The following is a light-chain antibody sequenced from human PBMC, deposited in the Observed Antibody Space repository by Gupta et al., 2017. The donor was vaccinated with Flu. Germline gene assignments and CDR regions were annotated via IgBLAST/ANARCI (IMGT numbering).Light chain of an antibody. Sequence: EIVLTQSPGTLSLSPGERATLSCRASQSVSSSHLAWDQQKPGQSPRLLLYGASSRATGIPDRFSGSGSGTDFTLTISRVGAEDCAEYSGQQMFTFGRGTKVEIK. CDR2: GAS. CDR1: QSVSSSH. V-gene: IGKV3-20*01. CDR3: QQMFT. J-gene: IGKJ4*01.